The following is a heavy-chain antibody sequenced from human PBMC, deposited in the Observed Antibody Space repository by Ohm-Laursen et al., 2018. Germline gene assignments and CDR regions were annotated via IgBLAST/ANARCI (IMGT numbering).Heavy chain of an antibody. CDR2: IWSDGSNK. CDR3: ASDPPSSGWSFSH. J-gene: IGHJ4*02. Sequence: SLRLSCAASGFTFNSYAMHWVRQAPGKGLEWVTMIWSDGSNKYYADSVKGRFTISRDNSKNTLYLQMSSLTVDDTAVYYCASDPPSSGWSFSHWGRGTLVTVSS. CDR1: GFTFNSYA. D-gene: IGHD6-19*01. V-gene: IGHV3-33*01.